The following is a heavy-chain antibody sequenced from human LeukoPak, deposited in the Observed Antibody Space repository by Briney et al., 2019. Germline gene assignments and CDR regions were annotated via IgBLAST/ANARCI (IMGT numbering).Heavy chain of an antibody. CDR1: GYTFTGYG. J-gene: IGHJ4*02. V-gene: IGHV1-18*01. Sequence: ASVKVSCKASGYTFTGYGISWVRQAPGQGLEWMRWISAYNGNTNYAQKLQGRVTMTTDTSTSTAYMELRSLRSDDTAVYYCARVLVYCSSTSCYLEDYWGQGTLVTVSS. CDR2: ISAYNGNT. D-gene: IGHD2-2*01. CDR3: ARVLVYCSSTSCYLEDY.